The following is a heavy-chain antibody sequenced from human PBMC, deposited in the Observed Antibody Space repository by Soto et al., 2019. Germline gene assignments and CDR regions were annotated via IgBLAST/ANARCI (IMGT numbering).Heavy chain of an antibody. Sequence: GGSLRLSCAASGFTFSSYSMNWVRKAPGKGLEWVSYISSSSGTIYYADSVKGRFTISRDNAKNSLYLQMNSLRDEDTAVYYCARDLGSFGVDNWFDPWGQGTLVTVSS. D-gene: IGHD3-3*01. V-gene: IGHV3-48*02. CDR2: ISSSSGTI. CDR3: ARDLGSFGVDNWFDP. CDR1: GFTFSSYS. J-gene: IGHJ5*02.